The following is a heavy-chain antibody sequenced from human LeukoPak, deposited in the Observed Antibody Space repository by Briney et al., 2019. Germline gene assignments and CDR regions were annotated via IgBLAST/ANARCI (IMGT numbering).Heavy chain of an antibody. J-gene: IGHJ4*02. CDR1: AFTVTSNY. CDR2: IKSNRDGGTT. CDR3: TTDRKWCTYN. Sequence: GRSLRLSCAAAAFTVTSNYMNCVRQAPRNGLEWVDSIKSNRDGGTTHDAAPVKDRFTISREDSKNTVYLHMHNLQTEDTAVYYCTTDRKWCTYNWGQGNLVTVSS. D-gene: IGHD2-15*01. V-gene: IGHV3-15*01.